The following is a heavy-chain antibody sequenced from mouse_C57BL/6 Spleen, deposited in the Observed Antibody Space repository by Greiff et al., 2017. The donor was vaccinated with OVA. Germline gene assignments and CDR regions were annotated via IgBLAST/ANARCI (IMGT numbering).Heavy chain of an antibody. V-gene: IGHV5-17*01. CDR2: ISSGSSTI. Sequence: EVNVVESGGGLVKPGGSLKLSCAASGFTFSDYGMHWVRQAPEKGLEWVAYISSGSSTIYYADTVKGRFTISRDNAKNTLFLQMTSLRSEDTAMYYCATTVGNYYAMDYWGQGTSVTVSS. D-gene: IGHD1-1*01. J-gene: IGHJ4*01. CDR3: ATTVGNYYAMDY. CDR1: GFTFSDYG.